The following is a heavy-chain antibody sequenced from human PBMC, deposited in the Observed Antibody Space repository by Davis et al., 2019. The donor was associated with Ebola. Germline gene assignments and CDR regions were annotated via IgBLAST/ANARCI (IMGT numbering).Heavy chain of an antibody. CDR3: AKFSRAGDSV. CDR2: ISYDGSNK. CDR1: GFTFSSYG. Sequence: GESLKISCAASGFTFSSYGMHWVRQAPGKGLAWVAVISYDGSNKYYADSVKGRFTISRDNAKNSLYLQVSSLRDDDTAVYYCAKFSRAGDSVWGQGTLVTVSS. V-gene: IGHV3-30*18. D-gene: IGHD6-13*01. J-gene: IGHJ4*02.